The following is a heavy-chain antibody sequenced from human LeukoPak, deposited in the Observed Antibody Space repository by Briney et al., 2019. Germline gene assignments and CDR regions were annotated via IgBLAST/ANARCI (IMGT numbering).Heavy chain of an antibody. CDR2: ISGRGSTI. J-gene: IGHJ5*02. CDR1: RFTFSDYD. V-gene: IGHV3-11*04. Sequence: PGGSLRLSCAVSRFTFSDYDMSWIRQAPGKGLEGVSYISGRGSTIKYADSVKGRFTISRDNAKNSLYLQMNSLRAEDTAVYYCARTVVATHPPPHRCWFDPWGQGTLVTVSS. D-gene: IGHD2-15*01. CDR3: ARTVVATHPPPHRCWFDP.